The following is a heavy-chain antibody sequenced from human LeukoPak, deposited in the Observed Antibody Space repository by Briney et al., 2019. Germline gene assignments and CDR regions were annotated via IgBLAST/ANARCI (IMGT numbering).Heavy chain of an antibody. V-gene: IGHV3-33*01. J-gene: IGHJ4*02. CDR2: IWYDGSNK. D-gene: IGHD1-26*01. Sequence: PVRSLRLSCAASGFTFSSYGMHWVRQAPGKGLEWVAVIWYDGSNKYYADSVKGRFTISRDNSKNTLYLQMNSLRAEDTAVYYCAREDTLSESGATGFDYWGQGTLVTVSS. CDR3: AREDTLSESGATGFDY. CDR1: GFTFSSYG.